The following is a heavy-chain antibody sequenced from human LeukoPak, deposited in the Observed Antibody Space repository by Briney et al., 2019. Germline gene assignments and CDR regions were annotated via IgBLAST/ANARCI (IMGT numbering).Heavy chain of an antibody. D-gene: IGHD1-26*01. CDR3: ARDPIVVGATPQYYFDY. CDR1: GYTFTGYY. J-gene: IGHJ4*02. V-gene: IGHV1-2*02. CDR2: INPNSGGT. Sequence: ASVKVSCKASGYTFTGYYMHWVRQAPGQGLEWMGWINPNSGGTNYAQKFQGGVTMTRDTSISTAYMELSRLRSDDTAVYYCARDPIVVGATPQYYFDYWGQGTLVTVSS.